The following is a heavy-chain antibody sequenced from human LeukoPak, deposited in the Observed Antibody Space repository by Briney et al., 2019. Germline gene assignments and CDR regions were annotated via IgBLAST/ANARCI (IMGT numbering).Heavy chain of an antibody. CDR3: ARDQEGYYDSSGYSHDAFDI. D-gene: IGHD3-22*01. J-gene: IGHJ3*02. CDR1: GFTFSSYW. Sequence: GGSLRLSCAASGFTFSSYWMSWVRQAPGKGLEWVANIKQDGSEKYYVDSVKGRFTISRDNAKNSLYLQMNSLRAEDTAVYYCARDQEGYYDSSGYSHDAFDIWGQGTMVTVSS. CDR2: IKQDGSEK. V-gene: IGHV3-7*03.